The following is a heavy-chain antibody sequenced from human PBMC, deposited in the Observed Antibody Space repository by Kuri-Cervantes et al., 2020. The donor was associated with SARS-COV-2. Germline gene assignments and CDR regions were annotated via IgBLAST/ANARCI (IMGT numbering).Heavy chain of an antibody. CDR1: GYTFTGYY. V-gene: IGHV1-2*02. CDR2: INPNSGGT. Sequence: ASVKVSCKAAGYTFTGYYMHWVRQAPGQGLEWMGWINPNSGGTNYAQKFQGRVTMTRDTSISTAYMELSRLRSDDTAVYYCARGGIAARPSPFDYWGQGNLVTVSS. D-gene: IGHD6-6*01. J-gene: IGHJ4*02. CDR3: ARGGIAARPSPFDY.